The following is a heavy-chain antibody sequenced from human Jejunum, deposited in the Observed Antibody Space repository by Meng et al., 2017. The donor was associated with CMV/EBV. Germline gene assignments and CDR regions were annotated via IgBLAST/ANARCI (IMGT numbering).Heavy chain of an antibody. Sequence: CASSGFPFRDYAMAWVRQAPGKGLEWVSVISRTSGTIYYADSVKGRFTISRDNSQNMVYMQMNSLRTDDTAVYYCATKISGRNSQFDDWGQGTLVTVSS. CDR1: GFPFRDYA. V-gene: IGHV3-23*01. CDR3: ATKISGRNSQFDD. CDR2: ISRTSGTI. D-gene: IGHD2-15*01. J-gene: IGHJ4*02.